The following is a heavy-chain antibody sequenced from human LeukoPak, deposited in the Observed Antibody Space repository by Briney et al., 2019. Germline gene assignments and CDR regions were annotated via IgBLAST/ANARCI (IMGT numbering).Heavy chain of an antibody. D-gene: IGHD2-2*01. J-gene: IGHJ5*02. CDR3: ARGPRVGYCSGTRCYVFDP. V-gene: IGHV4-59*01. Sequence: NPSETLSLTCAVSGGSISSYYWSWIRQPPGRQPPGKGLEWIGYISYSGSTNYNPSLKSRVTISIDTSRSQFSLKLSSVTAADTAVYYCARGPRVGYCSGTRCYVFDPWGQGTLVTVSS. CDR1: GGSISSYY. CDR2: ISYSGST.